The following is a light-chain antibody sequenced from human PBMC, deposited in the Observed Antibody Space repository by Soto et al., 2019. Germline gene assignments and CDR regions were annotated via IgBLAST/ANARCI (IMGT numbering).Light chain of an antibody. CDR1: SGHSSYA. CDR2: VDSDGSH. Sequence: QLVVTQSPSASASLGASVKLTCTLSSGHSSYAIAWHQQQPEKGPRYSMKVDSDGSHVKGDGIPDRFSGSSSGAERYLTISSLQSEDEADYYCQTWGTGTWVFGGGTKLTVL. CDR3: QTWGTGTWV. J-gene: IGLJ3*02. V-gene: IGLV4-69*01.